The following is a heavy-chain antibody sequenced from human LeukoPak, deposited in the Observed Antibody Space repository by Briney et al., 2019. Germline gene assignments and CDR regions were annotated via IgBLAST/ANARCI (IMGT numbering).Heavy chain of an antibody. CDR1: GYTFTSYG. D-gene: IGHD2-15*01. CDR3: SRDSDFVVDF. CDR2: MNPNNADR. J-gene: IGHJ4*02. Sequence: ASVKVSCKASGYTFTSYGISWVRQAPGQGLEWMGWMNPNNADRELAQKFRGRVTFSTDASASTVYMDLRSLGSDDTGVYYCSRDSDFVVDFWGQGTLVAVSS. V-gene: IGHV1-18*01.